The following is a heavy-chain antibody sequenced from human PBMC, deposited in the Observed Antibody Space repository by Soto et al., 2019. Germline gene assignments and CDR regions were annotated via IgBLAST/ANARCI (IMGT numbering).Heavy chain of an antibody. CDR2: ISYDGSNK. Sequence: PGGSLILSCAASGFTFSSDAMHWVRQTPGKGLEWVAVISYDGSNKYYADSVKGRFTISRDNSKNTLYLQMNSLRAEDTAVYYCARDRWGCLDYWGQGTLVTVSS. CDR3: ARDRWGCLDY. V-gene: IGHV3-30-3*01. J-gene: IGHJ4*02. D-gene: IGHD2-21*01. CDR1: GFTFSSDA.